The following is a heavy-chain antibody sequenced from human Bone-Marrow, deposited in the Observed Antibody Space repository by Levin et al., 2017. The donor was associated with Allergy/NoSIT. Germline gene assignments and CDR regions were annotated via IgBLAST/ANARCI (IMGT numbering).Heavy chain of an antibody. V-gene: IGHV5-10-1*01. CDR3: ARQTSAVTSDH. CDR2: IDPGDSYT. Sequence: GESLKISCKGSGYNFPSYWISWVRQMPGKGLEWMGRIDPGDSYTNYSPSFQGHVTISTDKSISTPYLQLSSLKASDTAMYYCARQTSAVTSDHWGQGTLVTVSS. CDR1: GYNFPSYW. D-gene: IGHD2-21*02. J-gene: IGHJ4*02.